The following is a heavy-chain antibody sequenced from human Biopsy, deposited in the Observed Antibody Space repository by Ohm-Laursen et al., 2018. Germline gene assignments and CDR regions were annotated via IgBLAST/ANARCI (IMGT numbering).Heavy chain of an antibody. CDR3: ARLTGDPSY. CDR1: GCSIKSYY. D-gene: IGHD7-27*01. V-gene: IGHV4-59*07. J-gene: IGHJ4*02. CDR2: IYYTGHT. Sequence: SDTLSLTWIVSGCSIKSYYWNWIRQSPGQGLEWIGFIYYTGHTNYNPSLKSRATISVDTSKNQFSLKVISVTAADTAVYYCARLTGDPSYWGQGILVTVSS.